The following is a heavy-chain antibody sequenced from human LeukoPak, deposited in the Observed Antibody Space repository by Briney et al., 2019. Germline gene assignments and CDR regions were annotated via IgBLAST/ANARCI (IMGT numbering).Heavy chain of an antibody. CDR2: INYSGST. V-gene: IGHV4-59*01. Sequence: SETLSLTCTVSGGSISSYYWSWIRQPPGKGLEWIGYINYSGSTNYNPSLKSRVTISVDTSKNQFSLKLSSVTAADTAVYYCARDKSSLYYYDRSVAGAFDIWGQGTMVTVSS. D-gene: IGHD3-22*01. CDR3: ARDKSSLYYYDRSVAGAFDI. J-gene: IGHJ3*02. CDR1: GGSISSYY.